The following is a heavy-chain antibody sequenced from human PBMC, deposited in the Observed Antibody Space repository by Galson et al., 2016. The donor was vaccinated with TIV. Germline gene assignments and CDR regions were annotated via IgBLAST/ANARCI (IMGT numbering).Heavy chain of an antibody. CDR1: GVTFSIYS. CDR2: ISETSAYI. J-gene: IGHJ6*02. CDR3: ARDSDATARASGMDV. V-gene: IGHV3-21*01. D-gene: IGHD4-17*01. Sequence: SLRLSCAASGVTFSIYSMNWVRQAPGKGLEWVAYISETSAYIYYAGSVKGRFTISRDNAKNSLYLQMNSLRAEDTAVYYCARDSDATARASGMDVWGQGTIVTVSS.